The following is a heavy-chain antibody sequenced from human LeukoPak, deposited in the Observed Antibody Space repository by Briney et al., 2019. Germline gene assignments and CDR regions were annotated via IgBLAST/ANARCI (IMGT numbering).Heavy chain of an antibody. CDR2: ISGSGGST. CDR1: GFTVSSTY. J-gene: IGHJ4*02. CDR3: AKQLGYCSDGSCYFPY. Sequence: GGSLRLSCAASGFTVSSTYMSWVRQAPGKGLEWVSAISGSGGSTYYADSVKGRFTISRDNSKSTLCLQMNSLRAEDTAVCYCAKQLGYCSDGSCYFPYWGQGTLVTVSS. D-gene: IGHD2-15*01. V-gene: IGHV3-23*01.